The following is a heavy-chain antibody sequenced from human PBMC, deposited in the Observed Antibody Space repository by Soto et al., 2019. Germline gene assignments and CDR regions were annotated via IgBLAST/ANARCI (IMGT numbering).Heavy chain of an antibody. CDR2: IYSSGNT. V-gene: IGHV4-59*01. CDR1: GGSISGSY. J-gene: IGHJ4*02. D-gene: IGHD3-16*01. Sequence: SETLSLTCTVSGGSISGSYWSWIRQPPGKGLEWIGYIYSSGNTNYNLSLKSRVTISVDTSKNQFSLKLSSVTAADTAVYYCARDLGVARAGPPPLGYGGQETRVTVPS. CDR3: ARDLGVARAGPPPLGY.